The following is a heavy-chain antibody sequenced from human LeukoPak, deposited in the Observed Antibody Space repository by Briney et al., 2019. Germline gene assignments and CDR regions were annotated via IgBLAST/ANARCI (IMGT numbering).Heavy chain of an antibody. CDR2: ISSSSYI. D-gene: IGHD5-24*01. J-gene: IGHJ4*02. V-gene: IGHV3-21*04. CDR3: AKSGYNRFDY. CDR1: GFTFSSYS. Sequence: GGSLRLSCAASGFTFSSYSMNWVRQAPGKGLEWVSSISSSSYIYSADSVKGRFTISRDNAKNSLYLQMNSLRAEDTALYFCAKSGYNRFDYWGQGTLVTVSS.